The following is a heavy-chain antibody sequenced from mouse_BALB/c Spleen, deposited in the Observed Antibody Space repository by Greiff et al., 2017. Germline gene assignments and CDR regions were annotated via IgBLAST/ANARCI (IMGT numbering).Heavy chain of an antibody. CDR2: IWAGGST. CDR3: ARDRGYRYDDAMDY. Sequence: VQLQQSGPGLVAPSQSLSITCTVSGFSLTSYGVHWVRQPPGKGLEWLGVIWAGGSTNYNSALMSRLSISKDNSKSQVFLKMNSLQTDDTAMYYCARDRGYRYDDAMDYWGQGTSVTVSA. D-gene: IGHD2-14*01. J-gene: IGHJ4*01. CDR1: GFSLTSYG. V-gene: IGHV2-9*02.